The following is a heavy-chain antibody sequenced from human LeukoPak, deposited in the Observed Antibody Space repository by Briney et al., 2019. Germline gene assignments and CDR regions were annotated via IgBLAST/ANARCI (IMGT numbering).Heavy chain of an antibody. Sequence: GGSLRLSCAASGFTFSSYWMNWVRQAPGKGLVWVSRIASDGSSTTYADSVKGRFSISRDNAKNTLYLQMNDLRAEDTAVYYCVRHGDTDSCLANWGQGTLVIVSS. CDR3: VRHGDTDSCLAN. V-gene: IGHV3-74*01. CDR1: GFTFSSYW. J-gene: IGHJ4*02. CDR2: IASDGSST. D-gene: IGHD2-2*01.